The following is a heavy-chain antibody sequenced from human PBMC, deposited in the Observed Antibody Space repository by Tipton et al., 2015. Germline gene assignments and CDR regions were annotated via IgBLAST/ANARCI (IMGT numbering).Heavy chain of an antibody. V-gene: IGHV4-38-2*01. J-gene: IGHJ5*02. CDR3: VRHGPWITGSLGYFDP. D-gene: IGHD1-20*01. Sequence: TLSLTCAVSAYSISSDYYWGWIRQPPGKGLEWIGSISHSGNTYYNPSLNSRVTLSVDTSKNQFSLRLSSVTAADTAVYKCVRHGPWITGSLGYFDPWGQGTLVTVSS. CDR2: ISHSGNT. CDR1: AYSISSDYY.